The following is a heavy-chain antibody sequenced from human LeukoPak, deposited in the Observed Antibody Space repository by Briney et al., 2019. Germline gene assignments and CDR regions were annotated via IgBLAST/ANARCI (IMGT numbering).Heavy chain of an antibody. CDR1: GGSFSGYY. D-gene: IGHD1-14*01. Sequence: SETLSLTCAVYGGSFSGYYWSWIRQPPGKGLEWIGEISHSGSTNYNPSLKSRVTISVDTSKNQFSLKLSSVTAADTAVYYCARDLNREDFDYWGQGTLVAVSS. CDR2: ISHSGST. CDR3: ARDLNREDFDY. J-gene: IGHJ4*02. V-gene: IGHV4-34*01.